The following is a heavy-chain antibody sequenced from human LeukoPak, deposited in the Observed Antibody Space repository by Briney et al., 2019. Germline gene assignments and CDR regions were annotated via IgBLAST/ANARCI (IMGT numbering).Heavy chain of an antibody. CDR3: ARDPSPFYSGSYLGFDP. CDR1: GGSFSGYY. D-gene: IGHD1-26*01. J-gene: IGHJ5*02. V-gene: IGHV4-59*01. CDR2: IYYSENT. Sequence: SETLSLTCAVYGGSFSGYYWSWIRQPPGKGLEWIGYIYYSENTNYNPSLKSRVTISVDTSKNQFSLKLSSVTAADTAVYYCARDPSPFYSGSYLGFDPWGQGTLVTVSS.